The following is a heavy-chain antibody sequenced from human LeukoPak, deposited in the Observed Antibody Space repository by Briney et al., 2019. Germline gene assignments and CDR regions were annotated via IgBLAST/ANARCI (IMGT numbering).Heavy chain of an antibody. V-gene: IGHV3-48*01. CDR1: GFSLSAYN. CDR2: ISSSSATI. Sequence: GGSLRLSCEGSGFSLSAYNMNWVRQAPGKGLESVSYISSSSATIFYADSVKGRFTISRDNAKNSLYLQMNSLRAEDTAVYYCARGLLWFGELLFPFDYWGQGTLVTVSS. CDR3: ARGLLWFGELLFPFDY. D-gene: IGHD3-10*01. J-gene: IGHJ4*02.